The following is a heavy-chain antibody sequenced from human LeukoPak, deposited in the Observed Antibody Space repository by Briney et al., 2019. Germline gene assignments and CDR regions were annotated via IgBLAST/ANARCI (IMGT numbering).Heavy chain of an antibody. D-gene: IGHD3-9*01. J-gene: IGHJ4*02. V-gene: IGHV4-39*07. Sequence: PSETLSLTCTVSGGSISSSSYYWGWIRQPPGKGLEWIGSIYYSGSTYYNPSLKSRVTISVDTSKNQFSLKLSSVTAADTAVYYCAREFDDARPYYDILTGPSSGWGLGTLVTVSS. CDR3: AREFDDARPYYDILTGPSSG. CDR1: GGSISSSSYY. CDR2: IYYSGST.